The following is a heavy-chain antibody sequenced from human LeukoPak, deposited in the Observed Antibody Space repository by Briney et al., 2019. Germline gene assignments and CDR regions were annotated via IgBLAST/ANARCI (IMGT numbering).Heavy chain of an antibody. CDR2: ISSSGSTI. V-gene: IGHV3-48*03. CDR3: ARGWLRLVYYGMGV. D-gene: IGHD5-12*01. CDR1: GFTFSSYE. Sequence: GGSLRLSCAASGFTFSSYEMNWVRQAPGKGLEWVSYISSSGSTIYYADSVKGRFTISRDNAKNSLYLQMNSLRAEDTAVYYCARGWLRLVYYGMGVWGEGTTVTVSS. J-gene: IGHJ6*04.